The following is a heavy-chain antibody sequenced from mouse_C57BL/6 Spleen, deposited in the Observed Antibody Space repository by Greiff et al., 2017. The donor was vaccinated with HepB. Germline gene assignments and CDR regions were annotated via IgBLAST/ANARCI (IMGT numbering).Heavy chain of an antibody. CDR3: ARDDDDRYWYFDV. CDR2: IHPNSGST. V-gene: IGHV1-64*01. D-gene: IGHD2-4*01. CDR1: GYTFTSYW. J-gene: IGHJ1*03. Sequence: QVQLQQPGAELVKPGASVKLSCKASGYTFTSYWMHWVKQRPGQGLEWIGMIHPNSGSTNYNEKFKSKTTLTVDKSSSTAYMQLSSLTSEDSAVYYCARDDDDRYWYFDVWGTGTTVTVAS.